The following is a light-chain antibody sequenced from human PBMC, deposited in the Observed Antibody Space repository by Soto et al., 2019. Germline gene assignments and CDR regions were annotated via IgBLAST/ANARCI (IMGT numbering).Light chain of an antibody. CDR1: SSDVGAYNY. V-gene: IGLV2-14*01. Sequence: QSVLTQPASVSGSPGQSITISCTGTSSDVGAYNYVSWYQQHPGKAPKLMIYEVINRPSGVSYRFSGSKSGNTASLTISGLQSEDEADYYCSLYTATNTYVFGTGTKLTVL. CDR2: EVI. CDR3: SLYTATNTYV. J-gene: IGLJ1*01.